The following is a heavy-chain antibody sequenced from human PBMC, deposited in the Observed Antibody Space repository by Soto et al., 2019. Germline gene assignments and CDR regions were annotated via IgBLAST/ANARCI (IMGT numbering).Heavy chain of an antibody. CDR1: GFTFSSYA. D-gene: IGHD3-3*01. Sequence: EVQLLESGGGLVQPGGSLRLSCAASGFTFSSYAMSWVRQAPGKGLEWVSAFSGGGGSTYYGDSVKGRFTMSRDTSKKTLDQQMNSRRAEDTAVYYGAKRDGVVITHFDYRGQGTLVPVSS. CDR3: AKRDGVVITHFDY. CDR2: FSGGGGST. J-gene: IGHJ4*02. V-gene: IGHV3-23*01.